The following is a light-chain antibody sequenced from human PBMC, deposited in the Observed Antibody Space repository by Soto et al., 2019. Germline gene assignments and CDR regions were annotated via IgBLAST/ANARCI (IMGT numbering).Light chain of an antibody. CDR1: QSVSSN. J-gene: IGKJ1*01. Sequence: EIVMTQSPATLSVSPGERATLSCRASQSVSSNLAWYQQKPGQAPRLLIYGASTRATGIPARFSGSGSGTEFTLTISSVQPEDFATYFCQHTYRTPWTFGQGTKVEIK. CDR3: QHTYRTPWT. CDR2: GAS. V-gene: IGKV3-15*01.